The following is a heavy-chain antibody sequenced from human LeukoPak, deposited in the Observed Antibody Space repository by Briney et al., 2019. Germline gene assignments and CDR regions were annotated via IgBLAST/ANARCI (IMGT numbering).Heavy chain of an antibody. Sequence: SGTLSLTCTVSGGSISSYYWSWIRQPPGKGLEWIGYIYYSGSTNYNPSLKSRVTISVDTSKNQFSLKLSSVTAADTAVYYCARAGYYYDSSGPLGAFDIWGQGTMVTVSS. J-gene: IGHJ3*02. CDR3: ARAGYYYDSSGPLGAFDI. V-gene: IGHV4-59*01. CDR1: GGSISSYY. D-gene: IGHD3-22*01. CDR2: IYYSGST.